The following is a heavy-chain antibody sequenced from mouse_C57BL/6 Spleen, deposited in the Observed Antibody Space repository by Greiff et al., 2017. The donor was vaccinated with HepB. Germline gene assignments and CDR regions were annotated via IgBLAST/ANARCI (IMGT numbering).Heavy chain of an antibody. CDR3: ARITTVVEAY. V-gene: IGHV1-64*01. CDR1: GYTFTSYW. D-gene: IGHD1-1*01. J-gene: IGHJ3*01. CDR2: IHPNSGST. Sequence: QVQLQQPGAELVKPGASVKLSCKASGYTFTSYWMHWVKQRPGQGLEWIGMIHPNSGSTNYNAKFKSKATLTVDKSSSTAYMQLSSLTSEDSAVYSSARITTVVEAYWGHGTLVTVSA.